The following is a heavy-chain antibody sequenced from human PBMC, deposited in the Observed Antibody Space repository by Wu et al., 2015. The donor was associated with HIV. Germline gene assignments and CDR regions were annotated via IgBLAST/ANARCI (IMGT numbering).Heavy chain of an antibody. V-gene: IGHV1-69*12. CDR3: ARRADCSSINCHDAFDI. D-gene: IGHD2-2*01. J-gene: IGHJ3*02. CDR2: IIPIFGTV. CDR1: GGTFSTYA. Sequence: QVQLVQSGAEVKKPGSSVKVSCKASGGTFSTYAISWVRQAPGQGLELMGGIIPIFGTVNYAQKFQGRVTITADESTSTAYMELSSLRSEDTAVYYCARRADCSSINCHDAFDIVGPRDNGHRLF.